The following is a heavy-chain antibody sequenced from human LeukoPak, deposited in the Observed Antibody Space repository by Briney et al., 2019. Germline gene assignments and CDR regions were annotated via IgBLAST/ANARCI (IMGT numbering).Heavy chain of an antibody. V-gene: IGHV1-69*04. CDR3: ARDRERGYSYGGDY. CDR2: IIPILSIA. Sequence: ASVKVSCKASGGTFSSYAVSWVRPAPGQGPEWMGRIIPILSIANYAQKFQGRVTITADKSTSTAYMELSSLRSGDTAVYYCARDRERGYSYGGDYWGQGTLVTVSS. CDR1: GGTFSSYA. D-gene: IGHD5-18*01. J-gene: IGHJ4*02.